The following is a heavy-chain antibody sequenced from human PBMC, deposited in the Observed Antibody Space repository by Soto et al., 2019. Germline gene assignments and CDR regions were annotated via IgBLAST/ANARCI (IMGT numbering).Heavy chain of an antibody. V-gene: IGHV4-39*01. CDR2: IYYSGST. CDR3: ARSTGTLTPLREFDY. CDR1: GGSISSSSYY. Sequence: SETLSLTCTVSGGSISSSSYYWGWIRQPPGKGLEWIGSIYYSGSTYYNPSLKSRVTISVDTSKNQFSLKLSSVTAADTAVYYCARSTGTLTPLREFDYWGQGTLVTVSS. J-gene: IGHJ4*02. D-gene: IGHD7-27*01.